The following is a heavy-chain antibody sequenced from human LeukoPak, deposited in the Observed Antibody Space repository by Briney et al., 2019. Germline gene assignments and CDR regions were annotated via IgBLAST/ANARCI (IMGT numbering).Heavy chain of an antibody. V-gene: IGHV4-34*01. CDR2: INHSGST. D-gene: IGHD3-10*01. CDR3: ARNRAFNYYGSGSYSYYFDY. CDR1: GGSFSGYY. J-gene: IGHJ4*02. Sequence: PSETLSLTCAVYGGSFSGYYWSWIRQPPGKGLEWIGEINHSGSTNYNPSLKSRVTISVDTSKNQFFLKLSSVTAADAAVYYCARNRAFNYYGSGSYSYYFDYWGQGTLVTVSS.